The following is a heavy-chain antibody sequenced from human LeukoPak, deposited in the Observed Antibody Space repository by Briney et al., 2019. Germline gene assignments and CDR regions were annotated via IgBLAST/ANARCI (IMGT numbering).Heavy chain of an antibody. CDR1: GFTVSSNY. V-gene: IGHV3-53*04. Sequence: PGGSQRLSCAASGFTVSSNYMSWVRQAPGKGLEWVSVIYSGGSTYYADSVKGRFTISRHNSKNTLYLQMNSLRAEDTAVYYCARATLDYYDSANFDYWGQGTLVTVSS. D-gene: IGHD3-22*01. J-gene: IGHJ4*02. CDR3: ARATLDYYDSANFDY. CDR2: IYSGGST.